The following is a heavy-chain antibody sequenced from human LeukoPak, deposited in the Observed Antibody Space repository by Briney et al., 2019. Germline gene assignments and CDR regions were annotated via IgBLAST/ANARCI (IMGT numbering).Heavy chain of an antibody. V-gene: IGHV3-48*03. D-gene: IGHD3-16*01. CDR3: ARTYEGIADY. J-gene: IGHJ4*02. Sequence: PGGSLRLSCVGSGFTFSSYEMNWVRQAPGKGLEWLSYIGSSDSTTHYADSVKGRFTISRDNAKNSLYLQMNSLRVEDTAVYYCARTYEGIADYWGQGTLVTVSS. CDR2: IGSSDSTT. CDR1: GFTFSSYE.